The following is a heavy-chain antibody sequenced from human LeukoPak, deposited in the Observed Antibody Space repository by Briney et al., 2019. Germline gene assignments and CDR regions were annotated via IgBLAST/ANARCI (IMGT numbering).Heavy chain of an antibody. CDR3: ARGLGAYGFDA. CDR1: GFTYSTYL. D-gene: IGHD3-16*01. J-gene: IGHJ4*02. V-gene: IGHV3-74*01. Sequence: GGSLRLSCAASGFTYSTYLMHWVRQAPGKGLVWVSLINSDGSGTSYADSGKGRFTISRDNAKNTLYLQMNSLRAEDTAVYYCARGLGAYGFDARGQGALVTVCS. CDR2: INSDGSGT.